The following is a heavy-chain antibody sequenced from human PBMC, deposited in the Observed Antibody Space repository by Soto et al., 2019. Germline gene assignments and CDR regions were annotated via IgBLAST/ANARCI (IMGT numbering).Heavy chain of an antibody. V-gene: IGHV3-30-3*01. CDR2: ISYDGSNK. Sequence: QVQLVESGGGVVQPGRSLRLSCPASGFTFSSYAMHWVRQAPGKGLEWVAVISYDGSNKYYADSVKGRFTISRDNSKNTLYLQMNSLRAEDTAVYYCARDRSPFPRGGMDVWGQGTTVTVSS. J-gene: IGHJ6*02. D-gene: IGHD3-10*01. CDR1: GFTFSSYA. CDR3: ARDRSPFPRGGMDV.